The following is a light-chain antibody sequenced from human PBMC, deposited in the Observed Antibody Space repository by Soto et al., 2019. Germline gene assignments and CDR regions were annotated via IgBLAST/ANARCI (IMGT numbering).Light chain of an antibody. V-gene: IGKV3D-15*01. J-gene: IGKJ4*01. CDR3: LQYNEWPLT. Sequence: ETVMTQSPASLSASPGDEATLSCRASQSVGRNVAWYRQKGGQAPKLLIYTASTRATGITVRFSGSGSGTEFTHNISRLQSDDFATCYWLQYNEWPLTFGGGTKVEIK. CDR2: TAS. CDR1: QSVGRN.